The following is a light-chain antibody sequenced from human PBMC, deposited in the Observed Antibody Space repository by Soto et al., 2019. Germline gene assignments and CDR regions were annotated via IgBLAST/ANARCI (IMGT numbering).Light chain of an antibody. CDR2: DVN. J-gene: IGLJ3*02. CDR3: CSYAGSYTLWV. V-gene: IGLV2-11*01. CDR1: SSDVGGYNF. Sequence: QSALTQPRSVSGSPGQSVTISCTGTSSDVGGYNFVSWYQQFPGKAPKLIIYDVNKQPSGVPDRFSGSKSGNTASLTISGLQAEDEADYYCCSYAGSYTLWVFGGGTKLTVL.